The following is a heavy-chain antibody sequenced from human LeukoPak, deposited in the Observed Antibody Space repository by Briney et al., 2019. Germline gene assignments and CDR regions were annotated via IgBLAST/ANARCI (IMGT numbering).Heavy chain of an antibody. CDR2: ISSSSSYI. CDR1: GFTFSSYS. D-gene: IGHD3-22*01. J-gene: IGHJ3*02. CDR3: ARVITMIVVPDALDI. Sequence: NPGGSLRLSCAASGFTFSSYSMNWVRQAPGKGLDWVSSISSSSSYIYYADSVKGRFTISRDNAKNSLYLQMNSLRAEDTAVYYCARVITMIVVPDALDIWGQGTMVTVSS. V-gene: IGHV3-21*01.